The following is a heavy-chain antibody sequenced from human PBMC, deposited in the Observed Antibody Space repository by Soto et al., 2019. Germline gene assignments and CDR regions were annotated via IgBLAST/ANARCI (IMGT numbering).Heavy chain of an antibody. CDR3: AKDRARYCGGGSCYSIFDY. Sequence: QVQLVESGGGVVQPGRSLRLSCAASGFTFSSYSMHWVRQAPGKGLEWVAVISYDGSNKYYADSVKGRFTISRDNSKNTLYLQMNSLRAEDTAVYYCAKDRARYCGGGSCYSIFDYWGQGTLVTVSS. J-gene: IGHJ4*02. CDR1: GFTFSSYS. D-gene: IGHD2-15*01. CDR2: ISYDGSNK. V-gene: IGHV3-30*18.